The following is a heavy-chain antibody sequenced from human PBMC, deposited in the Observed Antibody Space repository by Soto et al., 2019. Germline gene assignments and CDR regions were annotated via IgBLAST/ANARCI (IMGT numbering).Heavy chain of an antibody. CDR1: GFTFTTYW. CDR3: VRGGHGSGSYLGSY. J-gene: IGHJ4*02. D-gene: IGHD3-10*01. V-gene: IGHV3-7*03. CDR2: IRQDGGAQ. Sequence: EVQLVESGGGLAQPGGSLRLSCVASGFTFTTYWMSWVRQAPGKGLEWVANIRQDGGAQYYVDSVKGRFTIFRDNAKNSVYLQMDSLRAEDTAVYYCVRGGHGSGSYLGSYWGQGILVTVSS.